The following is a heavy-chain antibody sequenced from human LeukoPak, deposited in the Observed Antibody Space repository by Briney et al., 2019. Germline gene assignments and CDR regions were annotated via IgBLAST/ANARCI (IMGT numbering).Heavy chain of an antibody. CDR2: ISDSGDST. Sequence: AGSLRLSCAASGFTFSSYAMTWVRQAPGKGLEWVSGISDSGDSTYYADSVKGRFTISRDNSKNTLYLQMNSLRAEDTAVYYCAKKEDATMVHYYFDYWGQGTLVTVSS. J-gene: IGHJ4*02. CDR1: GFTFSSYA. CDR3: AKKEDATMVHYYFDY. D-gene: IGHD3-10*01. V-gene: IGHV3-23*01.